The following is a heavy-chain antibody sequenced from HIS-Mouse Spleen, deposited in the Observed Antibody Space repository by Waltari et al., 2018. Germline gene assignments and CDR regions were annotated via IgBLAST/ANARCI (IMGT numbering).Heavy chain of an antibody. J-gene: IGHJ2*01. CDR1: GRSISRSSYY. D-gene: IGHD6-13*01. CDR3: AREIPYSSSWYDWYFDL. CDR2: MYYSGST. V-gene: IGHV4-39*07. Sequence: QLQLQESGPGLVQPSETLSRTCTVSGRSISRSSYYRGWIRQPPGKGLEWIGSMYYSGSTYYNPSLKSRVTISVDTSKNQFSLKLSSVTAADTAVYYCAREIPYSSSWYDWYFDLWGRGTLVTVSS.